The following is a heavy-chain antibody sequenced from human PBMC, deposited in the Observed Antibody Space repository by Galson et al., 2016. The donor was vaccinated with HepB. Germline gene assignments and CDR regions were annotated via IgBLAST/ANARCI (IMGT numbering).Heavy chain of an antibody. CDR3: ARVSGESGPDY. CDR1: GFTFSSYG. CDR2: IWYDGSNK. Sequence: SLRLSCAASGFTFSSYGMHWVRQAPGKGLEWVAGIWYDGSNKYYADSVKGRFTISRDNSKNTLYLQMNSLRAEDTAVYYCARVSGESGPDYWGQGTLVTVSS. V-gene: IGHV3-33*01. J-gene: IGHJ4*02. D-gene: IGHD3-10*01.